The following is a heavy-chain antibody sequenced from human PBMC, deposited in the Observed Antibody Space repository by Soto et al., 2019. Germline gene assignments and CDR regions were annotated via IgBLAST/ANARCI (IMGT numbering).Heavy chain of an antibody. CDR1: GADINTYS. D-gene: IGHD1-26*01. Sequence: SETLSLTCSVSGADINTYSWTWIRKPAGKGLERIGRLYTSASINYNPSLKGRVTLSVDTSTNQVSLRLASVTAADTSIYYCARDREAGYNFYYGMDGWGQETTVTVSS. V-gene: IGHV4-4*07. CDR3: ARDREAGYNFYYGMDG. J-gene: IGHJ6*02. CDR2: LYTSASI.